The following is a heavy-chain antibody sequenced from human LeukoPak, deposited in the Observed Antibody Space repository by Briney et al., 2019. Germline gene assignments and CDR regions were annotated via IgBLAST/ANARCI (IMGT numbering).Heavy chain of an antibody. CDR3: ASDTYYYDSSGYYPLDAFDI. D-gene: IGHD3-22*01. J-gene: IGHJ3*02. CDR2: INHIGST. V-gene: IGHV4-34*01. CDR1: GGSFSGYY. Sequence: SETLSLTCAVYGGSFSGYYWSWIRQRPGKGLEWIGAINHIGSTNYNPSLKSRVTISVDTSKNQFSLKLSSVTAADTAVYYCASDTYYYDSSGYYPLDAFDIWGQGTMVTVSS.